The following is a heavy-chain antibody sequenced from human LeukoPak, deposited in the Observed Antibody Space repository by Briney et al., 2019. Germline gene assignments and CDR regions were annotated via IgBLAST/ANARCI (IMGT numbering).Heavy chain of an antibody. V-gene: IGHV5-51*01. CDR1: GSSFTSYW. J-gene: IGHJ3*02. CDR3: ARQQIDAFDI. Sequence: GEPLQISCQGSGSSFTSYWIGGVRPMTGKGLAWMGIIYPGDSDTRYSPSFQGQVTISADKSISTAYLQWSSLKASDTARYYCARQQIDAFDIWGQGTMVTVSS. CDR2: IYPGDSDT.